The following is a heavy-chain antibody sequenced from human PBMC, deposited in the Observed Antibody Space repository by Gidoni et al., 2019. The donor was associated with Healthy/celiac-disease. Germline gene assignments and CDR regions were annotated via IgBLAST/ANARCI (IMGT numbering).Heavy chain of an antibody. Sequence: EVQLVESGGGLVQPGRSLRLSCAASGFTFDDSAMHWVRQAPGKGLEWVSGISWNSGSIGYADSVKGRFTISRDNAKNSLYLQMNSLRAEDTALYYCAKGNSPYYDSSGDFDYWGQGTLVTVSS. CDR3: AKGNSPYYDSSGDFDY. CDR2: ISWNSGSI. CDR1: GFTFDDSA. V-gene: IGHV3-9*01. J-gene: IGHJ4*02. D-gene: IGHD3-22*01.